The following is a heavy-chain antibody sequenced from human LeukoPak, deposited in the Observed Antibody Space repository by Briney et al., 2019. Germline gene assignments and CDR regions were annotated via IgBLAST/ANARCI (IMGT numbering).Heavy chain of an antibody. Sequence: ASVKVSCKASGYTFTSYDINWVRQAPGQGLEWMGWISAYNGNTNYAQKLQGRVTLTTDTSTSTAYMELRSLRSDDTAVYYCARDDFGSKATRPRRHPPEGYWGQGTLVTVSS. J-gene: IGHJ4*02. V-gene: IGHV1-18*01. CDR1: GYTFTSYD. D-gene: IGHD1-26*01. CDR2: ISAYNGNT. CDR3: ARDDFGSKATRPRRHPPEGY.